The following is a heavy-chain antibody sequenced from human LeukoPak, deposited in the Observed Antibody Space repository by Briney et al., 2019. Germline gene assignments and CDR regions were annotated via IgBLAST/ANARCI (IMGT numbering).Heavy chain of an antibody. CDR2: ISAYNGNT. V-gene: IGHV1-18*01. D-gene: IGHD2-15*01. CDR3: ARGYCSGGSCYFYYGMDV. J-gene: IGHJ6*02. CDR1: GYTFTSYG. Sequence: ASVKVSCKASGYTFTSYGISWVRQAPGQGLEWMGWISAYNGNTNYAQKLQGRVTMTTDTSTSTAYMELRSLRSDGTAVYYCARGYCSGGSCYFYYGMDVWGQGTTVTVSS.